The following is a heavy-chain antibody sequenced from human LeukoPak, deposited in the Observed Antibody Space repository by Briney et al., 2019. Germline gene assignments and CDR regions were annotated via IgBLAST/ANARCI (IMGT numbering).Heavy chain of an antibody. CDR3: ARVTMVRVVILSGEIDY. CDR1: GYSLTSYW. CDR2: IYPGDSDT. D-gene: IGHD3-10*01. J-gene: IGHJ4*02. V-gene: IGHV5-51*01. Sequence: GESLKIFCKGSGYSLTSYWIGWVRQMPGKGLEWMGIIYPGDSDTRHSPSFQGQVTISADKSISTAYLQWSSLKASDTAMYYCARVTMVRVVILSGEIDYWGQGTLVTVSS.